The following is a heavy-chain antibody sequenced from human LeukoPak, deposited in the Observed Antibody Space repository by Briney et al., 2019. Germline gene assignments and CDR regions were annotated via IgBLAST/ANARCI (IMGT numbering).Heavy chain of an antibody. V-gene: IGHV1-69*01. Sequence: SVKVSCKASGGTFSSYVISWVRQAHGQGLEWMGGIIPKFGTANYAQKFQGRVTITADESTSTAYMELSSLRSEDTAVYYCAREAHSSTSSFESWGQGTLVTVSS. CDR3: AREAHSSTSSFES. CDR1: GGTFSSYV. J-gene: IGHJ4*02. CDR2: IIPKFGTA. D-gene: IGHD2-2*01.